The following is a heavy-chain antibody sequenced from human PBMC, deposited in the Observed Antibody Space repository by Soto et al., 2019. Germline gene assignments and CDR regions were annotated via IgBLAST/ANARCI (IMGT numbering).Heavy chain of an antibody. V-gene: IGHV3-48*03. CDR1: GFTFSSYE. Sequence: GGSLRLSCAASGFTFSSYEMNWVRQAPGKGLEWVSYISSSGSTIYYADSVKGRFTISRDNAKNSLYLQMNSLRAEDTAVYYCARDLAAMVPDYYYYYGMDVWGQGTTVAVSS. J-gene: IGHJ6*02. CDR2: ISSSGSTI. CDR3: ARDLAAMVPDYYYYYGMDV. D-gene: IGHD5-18*01.